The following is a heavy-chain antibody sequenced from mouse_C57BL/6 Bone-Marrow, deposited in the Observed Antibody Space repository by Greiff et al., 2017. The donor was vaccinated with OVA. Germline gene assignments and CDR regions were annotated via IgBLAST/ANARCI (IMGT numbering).Heavy chain of an antibody. D-gene: IGHD2-5*01. J-gene: IGHJ2*01. CDR3: ARQYSNFDY. Sequence: EVQVVESGGDLVKPGGSLKLSCAASGFTFSSYGMSWVRQTPDKRLEWVATISSGGSYTYYPDSVQGRFTISRDNAKNTLYLQMSSLKSEDTAMYYCARQYSNFDYWGQGTTLTVSS. CDR1: GFTFSSYG. V-gene: IGHV5-6*01. CDR2: ISSGGSYT.